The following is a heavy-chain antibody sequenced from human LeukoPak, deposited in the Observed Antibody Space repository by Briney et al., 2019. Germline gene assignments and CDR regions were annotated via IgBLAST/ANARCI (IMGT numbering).Heavy chain of an antibody. Sequence: GGSLRLSCAASGFTFSTYWMSWVRQAPGKGLEWVANIKQDGGEKYYVDSVKGRFTISRDNAENSLFLQMNSLRAEDTAVYYCADRLVVRGVVLGSSNGYWGQGTLVTVSS. J-gene: IGHJ4*02. CDR2: IKQDGGEK. CDR3: ADRLVVRGVVLGSSNGY. D-gene: IGHD3-10*01. V-gene: IGHV3-7*05. CDR1: GFTFSTYW.